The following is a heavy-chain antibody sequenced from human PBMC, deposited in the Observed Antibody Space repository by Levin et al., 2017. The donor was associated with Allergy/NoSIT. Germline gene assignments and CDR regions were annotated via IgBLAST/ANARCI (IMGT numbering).Heavy chain of an antibody. J-gene: IGHJ4*02. V-gene: IGHV3-30*18. D-gene: IGHD2-2*01. CDR2: ISYDGSNK. Sequence: LSLTCAASGFAFSFYGMHWVRQAPGKGLEWVAVISYDGSNKYYADSVKGRFTISRDNSKNTLYLQMNSLRAEDTAVYYCAKGNYCSSTSCYDDYFDYWGQGTLVSVCS. CDR1: GFAFSFYG. CDR3: AKGNYCSSTSCYDDYFDY.